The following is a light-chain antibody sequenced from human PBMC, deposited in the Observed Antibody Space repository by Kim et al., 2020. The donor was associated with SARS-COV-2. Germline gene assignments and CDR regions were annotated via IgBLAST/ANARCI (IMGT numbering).Light chain of an antibody. Sequence: GQSITISCTGTSSDVGAYNYVSWYQLHPGKAPELMIFDVSERPSGISNRFSGSKSGNTASLTISGLQAEDEADYYCCSYATSRSYVFGTGTKVTAL. CDR1: SSDVGAYNY. CDR3: CSYATSRSYV. CDR2: DVS. V-gene: IGLV2-14*04. J-gene: IGLJ1*01.